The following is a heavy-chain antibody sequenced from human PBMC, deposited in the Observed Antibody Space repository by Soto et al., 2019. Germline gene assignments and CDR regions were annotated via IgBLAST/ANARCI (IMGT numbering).Heavy chain of an antibody. J-gene: IGHJ4*02. D-gene: IGHD1-1*01. CDR1: GFTLRNYA. CDR3: AKAQKDSHSHNMPHFDY. CDR2: ISANDVGT. Sequence: GGSLRLSCEASGFTLRNYAMTWVRQAPGKGLEWVSLISANDVGTYYAESVKTRFTISTVQSRNTVYLQMDSLRADDTAIYYCAKAQKDSHSHNMPHFDYWGQGTLVTVSS. V-gene: IGHV3-23*01.